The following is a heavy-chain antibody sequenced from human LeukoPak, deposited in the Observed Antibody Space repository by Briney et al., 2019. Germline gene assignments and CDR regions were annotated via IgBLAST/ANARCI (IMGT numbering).Heavy chain of an antibody. CDR3: ARDRYYYDSSGYSFDY. J-gene: IGHJ4*02. V-gene: IGHV4-61*02. CDR1: GGSISSGSYY. D-gene: IGHD3-22*01. CDR2: IYTSGST. Sequence: SQTLSLTCTVSGGSISSGSYYWSWIRQPAGKELEWIGRIYTSGSTNYNPSLKSRVTMSVDTSKNQFSLKLSSVTAADTAVYYCARDRYYYDSSGYSFDYWGQGTLVTVSS.